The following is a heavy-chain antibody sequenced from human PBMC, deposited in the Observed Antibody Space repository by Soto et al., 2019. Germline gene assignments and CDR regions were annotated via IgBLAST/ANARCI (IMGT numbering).Heavy chain of an antibody. CDR1: GYTFTSYG. D-gene: IGHD3-10*01. CDR3: AREGVTMVRERDDDAFDI. CDR2: ISAYNGNT. V-gene: IGHV1-18*01. J-gene: IGHJ3*02. Sequence: GASVKVSCKASGYTFTSYGISWVRQAPGQGLEWMGWISAYNGNTNYAQKLQGRVTMTTDTSTSTAYMELRSLRSDDTAAYYCAREGVTMVRERDDDAFDIWGQGTMVTVSS.